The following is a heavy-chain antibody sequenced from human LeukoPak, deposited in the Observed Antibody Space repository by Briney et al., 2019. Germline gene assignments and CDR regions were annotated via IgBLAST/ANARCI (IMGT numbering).Heavy chain of an antibody. CDR3: ARGPQVGAFDL. D-gene: IGHD1-26*01. Sequence: SVKVSCKAAGGTIINYVISWVRQAPGQGLEWMGGIIPIFTTANYAQKFRGRVTITADESTSTACMELSSLRSEDTAVYYCARGPQVGAFDLWGQGTMVTVSS. V-gene: IGHV1-69*13. J-gene: IGHJ3*01. CDR2: IIPIFTTA. CDR1: GGTIINYV.